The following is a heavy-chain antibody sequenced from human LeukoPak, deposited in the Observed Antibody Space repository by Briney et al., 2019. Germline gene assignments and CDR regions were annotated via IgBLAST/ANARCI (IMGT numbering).Heavy chain of an antibody. CDR2: IYHSGST. CDR3: ARPAATGYYFDY. V-gene: IGHV4-38-2*01. Sequence: PSATLSLTCAVSGYSSSSAYYWAWIRQPPGKGLEWSGSIYHSGSTYYNLSLKSRVTISVDTPKNQFSLKLSSVTAADTAVYYCARPAATGYYFDYWGQGTLVTVSS. D-gene: IGHD2-15*01. J-gene: IGHJ4*02. CDR1: GYSSSSAYY.